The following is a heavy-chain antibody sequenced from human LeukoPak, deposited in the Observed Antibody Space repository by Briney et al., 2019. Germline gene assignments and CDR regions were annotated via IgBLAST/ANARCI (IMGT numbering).Heavy chain of an antibody. J-gene: IGHJ4*02. V-gene: IGHV4-59*11. CDR1: GGSISSHY. CDR2: LFDSVNT. D-gene: IGHD5-18*01. CDR3: ATIKRGSIFGYFDF. Sequence: SETLSLTCTVSGGSISSHYWSWIRQPLGKGLEWIAYLFDSVNTKDNPSLQSRLTLSADTSKNQFSLRLSSVTAADTAVYHCATIKRGSIFGYFDFWGQGIKVTVSS.